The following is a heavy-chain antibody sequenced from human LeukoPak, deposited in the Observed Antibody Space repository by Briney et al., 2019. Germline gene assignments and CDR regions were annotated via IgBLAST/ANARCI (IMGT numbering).Heavy chain of an antibody. J-gene: IGHJ4*02. CDR2: INPNSGGT. D-gene: IGHD2-2*01. CDR3: ARDIVVVPAPPKVIDY. Sequence: ASVKVSCKASGYTFTGYYMHWVRQAPGQGLEWMGWINPNSGGTNYAQKFQGRVTMTRDTSISTAYMEQSRLRSDDTAVYYCARDIVVVPAPPKVIDYWGQGTLVTVSS. V-gene: IGHV1-2*02. CDR1: GYTFTGYY.